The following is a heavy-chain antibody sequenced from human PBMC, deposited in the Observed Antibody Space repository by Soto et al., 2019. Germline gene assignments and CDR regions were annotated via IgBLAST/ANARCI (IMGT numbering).Heavy chain of an antibody. Sequence: EVQLLESGGGLVQPGGSPRLSCAASGFTFSSYAMSWVRQAPGKGLEWVSAISGSGGSTYYADSVKGRFTISRDNSKNTLYLQMNSLRAEDMAVYYCAKDRLFGSSRTTYFDYWGQGTLVTVSS. D-gene: IGHD6-6*01. CDR3: AKDRLFGSSRTTYFDY. CDR2: ISGSGGST. V-gene: IGHV3-23*01. CDR1: GFTFSSYA. J-gene: IGHJ4*02.